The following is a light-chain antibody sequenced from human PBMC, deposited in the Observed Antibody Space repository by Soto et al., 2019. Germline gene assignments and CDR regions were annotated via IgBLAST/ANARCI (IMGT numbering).Light chain of an antibody. Sequence: QSALTQPASVSGSPGQSITISCTGTSSDVGGYNYVSWYQQHAGKAPKLMIYEVSNRPSGVSDRFSGSKSGNTASLTISGXXXXXXXDYYCCSYTSTSPYVFGGGTKVTVL. V-gene: IGLV2-14*01. J-gene: IGLJ1*01. CDR1: SSDVGGYNY. CDR3: CSYTSTSPYV. CDR2: EVS.